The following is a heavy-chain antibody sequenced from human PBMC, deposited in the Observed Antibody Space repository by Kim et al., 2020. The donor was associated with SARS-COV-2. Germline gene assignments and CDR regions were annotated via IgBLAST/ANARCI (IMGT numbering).Heavy chain of an antibody. V-gene: IGHV3-15*01. Sequence: KGRITISRDDSKNTLYLQMNSLKTEDTAVYYCTTERITFGGVIVHDAFDIWGQGTMVTVSS. D-gene: IGHD3-16*02. J-gene: IGHJ3*02. CDR3: TTERITFGGVIVHDAFDI.